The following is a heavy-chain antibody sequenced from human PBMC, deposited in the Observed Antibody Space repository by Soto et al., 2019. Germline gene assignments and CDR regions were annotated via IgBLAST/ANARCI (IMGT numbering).Heavy chain of an antibody. D-gene: IGHD3-9*01. Sequence: GGSLRLSCAASGFTFSNYARSWVRQAPGKGLEWVSAISGSGGSTYYADSVKGRFTISRDNSKNTLYLQMNSLRAEDTAVYYCAKALYYDILTGYNYWGQGTLVTVPS. V-gene: IGHV3-23*01. CDR2: ISGSGGST. CDR3: AKALYYDILTGYNY. J-gene: IGHJ4*02. CDR1: GFTFSNYA.